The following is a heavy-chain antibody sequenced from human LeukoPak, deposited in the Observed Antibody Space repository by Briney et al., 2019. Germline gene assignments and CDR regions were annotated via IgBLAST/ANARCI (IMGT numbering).Heavy chain of an antibody. J-gene: IGHJ4*02. CDR2: ISGSGGST. D-gene: IGHD2-2*01. V-gene: IGHV3-23*01. CDR3: AKDLGPRSFIVVVPAAITFDY. Sequence: GGSLRLSCAASGFTFSSYAMSWVRQAPGKGLEWVSAISGSGGSTYYADSVKGRFTTSRDNSKNTLYLQMNSLRAEDTAVYYCAKDLGPRSFIVVVPAAITFDYWGQGTLVTVSS. CDR1: GFTFSSYA.